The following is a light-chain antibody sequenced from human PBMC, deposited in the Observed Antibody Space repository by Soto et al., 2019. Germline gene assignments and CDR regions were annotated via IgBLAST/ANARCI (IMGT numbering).Light chain of an antibody. Sequence: QSALTQPPSASGPLGQSVTISCTGTSSDVGGYHFVSWYQQHPGKAPKLLIFESYKRPSGVPDRFSGSKSGNTASLTVSGLQAEDEATYHCSSYAGTENFVVFGGGIKLTVL. J-gene: IGLJ2*01. V-gene: IGLV2-8*01. CDR3: SSYAGTENFVV. CDR1: SSDVGGYHF. CDR2: ESY.